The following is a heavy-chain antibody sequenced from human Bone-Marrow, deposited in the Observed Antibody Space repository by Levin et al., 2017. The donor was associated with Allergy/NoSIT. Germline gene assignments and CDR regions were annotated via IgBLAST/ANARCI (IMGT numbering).Heavy chain of an antibody. CDR1: GGSINNYY. CDR3: ARTGDEFNWFDP. Sequence: ASETLSLTCTVSGGSINNYYWNWIRQSPEKGLEWIGYISYRGSTNYNPSLKSRVTMSVDTSKNQFSLNLNSVTAADTATYYCARTGDEFNWFDPWGQGALVTVSS. D-gene: IGHD7-27*01. J-gene: IGHJ5*02. V-gene: IGHV4-59*01. CDR2: ISYRGST.